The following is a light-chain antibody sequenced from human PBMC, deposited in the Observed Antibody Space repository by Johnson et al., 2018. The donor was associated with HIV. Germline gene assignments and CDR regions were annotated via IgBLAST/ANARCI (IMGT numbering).Light chain of an antibody. V-gene: IGLV1-51*01. Sequence: QSVLTQPPSVSAAPGQKVTISCSGGSSNIVNNYVSWYQQLPGTAPKLLIYDNNKRPSGIPDRFSGSKSGTSATLGITGLQTGDEADYYCGTWDSSLSAEVFGTGTKVTVL. CDR2: DNN. J-gene: IGLJ1*01. CDR1: SSNIVNNY. CDR3: GTWDSSLSAEV.